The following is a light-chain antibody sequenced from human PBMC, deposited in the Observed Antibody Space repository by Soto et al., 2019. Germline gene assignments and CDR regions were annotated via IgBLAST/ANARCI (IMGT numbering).Light chain of an antibody. J-gene: IGKJ1*01. V-gene: IGKV3-15*01. CDR1: QSVSDR. CDR3: QQYADWPKT. Sequence: EIVMTQSPDPLSVSPGERATLSCRASQSVSDRVVWYQQKSGQAPSLLIYAASTRAAGVPARFSGSGSGTEFTLTISSLQSEDVAVYFCQQYADWPKTLGQGTKVDIK. CDR2: AAS.